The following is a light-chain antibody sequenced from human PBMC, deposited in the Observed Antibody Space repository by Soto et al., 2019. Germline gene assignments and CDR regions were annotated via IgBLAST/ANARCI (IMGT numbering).Light chain of an antibody. CDR2: GAY. CDR3: QRYNYY. Sequence: DMQMTQSPSTLSASVGDRVTITCRAKQTINDWLAWYQQKPGKAPKLLIYGAYNLQTGVPSRFSGSGSGTEFTLTISSLQPDDFATYYCQRYNYYFGGGTKVDFK. V-gene: IGKV1-5*03. CDR1: QTINDW. J-gene: IGKJ4*01.